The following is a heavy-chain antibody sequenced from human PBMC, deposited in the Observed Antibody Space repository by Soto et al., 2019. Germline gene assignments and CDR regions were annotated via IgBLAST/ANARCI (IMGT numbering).Heavy chain of an antibody. V-gene: IGHV1-18*04. CDR3: ARDYRGSRYSSSSENWFDP. CDR2: INPNNGNT. J-gene: IGHJ5*02. CDR1: GYTFTSYY. Sequence: ASVKVSCKASGYTFTSYYMHWVRQAPGQGLEWMGRINPNNGNTNYAQKLQGRVTMTTDTSTSTAYMELRSLRSDDTAVYYCARDYRGSRYSSSSENWFDPWGQGTLVTVSS. D-gene: IGHD6-6*01.